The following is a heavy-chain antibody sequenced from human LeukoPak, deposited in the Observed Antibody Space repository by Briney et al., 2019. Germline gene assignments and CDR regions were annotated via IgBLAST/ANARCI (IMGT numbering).Heavy chain of an antibody. D-gene: IGHD3-10*01. J-gene: IGHJ4*02. CDR2: IYWDDDK. V-gene: IGHV2-5*02. CDR3: AHARGTYYYGSGSYPFGN. CDR1: GFALSTRGVG. Sequence: KASGPTLVNPPQTLTLTCTFSGFALSTRGVGVGWIRQPPGKALEWLPLIYWDDDKRYSPSLKSRLTITKDTSKNQVVLTMTNMDPVDTATYYCAHARGTYYYGSGSYPFGNWGQGTLVTVSS.